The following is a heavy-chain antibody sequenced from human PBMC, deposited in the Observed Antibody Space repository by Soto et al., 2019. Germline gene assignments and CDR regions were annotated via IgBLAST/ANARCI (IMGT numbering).Heavy chain of an antibody. Sequence: PGESLKISCKGSGYSFTSYWIGWVRQMPGKGLEWMGRIDPSDSYTNYSPSFQGHVTISADKSISTAYLQWSSLKASDTAMYYCARHGHYYDSSGYYYVLGYWGQGTLVTVSS. V-gene: IGHV5-10-1*01. CDR2: IDPSDSYT. CDR3: ARHGHYYDSSGYYYVLGY. D-gene: IGHD3-22*01. CDR1: GYSFTSYW. J-gene: IGHJ4*02.